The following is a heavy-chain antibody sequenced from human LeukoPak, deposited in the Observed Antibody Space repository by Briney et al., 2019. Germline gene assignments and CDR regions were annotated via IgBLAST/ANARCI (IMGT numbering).Heavy chain of an antibody. J-gene: IGHJ6*03. CDR2: ITSSSSYT. CDR3: ARDPYNGAYSEGYYYYYMDV. Sequence: GGTLRLSCAASGFTFSSYGMSWVRQAPGKGLEWISSITSSSSYTFYADSVKGRFTISRDNAKNSLYLQMNSLRVEDTAIYYCARDPYNGAYSEGYYYYYMDVWGKGTTVTVSS. V-gene: IGHV3-21*01. CDR1: GFTFSSYG. D-gene: IGHD1-1*01.